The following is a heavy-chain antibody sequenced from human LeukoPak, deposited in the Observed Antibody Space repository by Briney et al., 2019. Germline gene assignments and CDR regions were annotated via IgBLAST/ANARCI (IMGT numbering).Heavy chain of an antibody. V-gene: IGHV4-59*01. CDR1: SGSISSYY. Sequence: PSETLSLTCTVSSGSISSYYLTWIRQPPGKGLEWIGYIYYTGSTNNNPSLRSRVTISVDTSKNQFSLKLSSVTAADTAVYYCARGRSSGAKRCSLYYYMDVWGRGTTVTVSS. J-gene: IGHJ6*03. CDR2: IYYTGST. D-gene: IGHD3-22*01. CDR3: ARGRSSGAKRCSLYYYMDV.